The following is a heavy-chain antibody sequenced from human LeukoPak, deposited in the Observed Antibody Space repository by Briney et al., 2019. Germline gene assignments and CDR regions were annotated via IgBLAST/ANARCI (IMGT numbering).Heavy chain of an antibody. CDR2: INSDGSST. V-gene: IGHV3-74*01. J-gene: IGHJ4*02. Sequence: GGSLRLSCAASGFTFSSYWMHWVRQAPGKGLVWVSRINSDGSSTSYADSVKGRFTISRDNAKNTLYLQMNSLRAEDTAVYYCARGPLLWFGEYPFDYWGQGTLVTVSS. CDR1: GFTFSSYW. CDR3: ARGPLLWFGEYPFDY. D-gene: IGHD3-10*01.